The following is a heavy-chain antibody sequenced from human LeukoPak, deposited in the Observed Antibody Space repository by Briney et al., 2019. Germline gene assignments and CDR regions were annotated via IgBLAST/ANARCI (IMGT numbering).Heavy chain of an antibody. CDR2: IRISSSTI. D-gene: IGHD3-3*01. J-gene: IGHJ6*03. V-gene: IGHV3-48*04. CDR3: ARLRYDFWSGQGYYYMDV. Sequence: GGSLRLSCAASGFTFSSYSMNWARKAPGKGWEWVSYIRISSSTIYYADSVKGRFTISRDNAKNSLYLQMNSLRAEDTAVYYCARLRYDFWSGQGYYYMDVWGKGTTVTVSS. CDR1: GFTFSSYS.